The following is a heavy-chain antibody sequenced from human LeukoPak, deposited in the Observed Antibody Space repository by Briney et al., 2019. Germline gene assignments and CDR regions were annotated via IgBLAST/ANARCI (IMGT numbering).Heavy chain of an antibody. V-gene: IGHV3-21*01. CDR1: GFTFSSYS. D-gene: IGHD4-11*01. CDR2: ISSSSSYI. Sequence: GGSLRLSCAASGFTFSSYSMNWVRQAPGKGLEWVSSISSSSSYIYYADSVKGRFTISRDNAKNSLYLQMNSLRAEDTAVYYCARDLSEETYSKSPFHYWGQGTLVTVSS. CDR3: ARDLSEETYSKSPFHY. J-gene: IGHJ4*02.